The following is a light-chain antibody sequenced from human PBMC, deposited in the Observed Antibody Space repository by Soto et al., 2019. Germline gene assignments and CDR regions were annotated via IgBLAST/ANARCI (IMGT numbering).Light chain of an antibody. CDR2: AAS. Sequence: AIRMTQSPSSLSASTGDRVISTCRASQGISSYLAWYQQKPGKAPKLLIYAASTLQSGVPSRYTVSGSGTDFTLTISCLQSEDFATSDCQHYYSYWGTCGQGTKVEIK. CDR3: QHYYSYWGT. V-gene: IGKV1-8*01. J-gene: IGKJ1*01. CDR1: QGISSY.